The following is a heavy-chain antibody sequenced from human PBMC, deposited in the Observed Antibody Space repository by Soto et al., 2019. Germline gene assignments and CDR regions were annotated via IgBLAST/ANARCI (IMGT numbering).Heavy chain of an antibody. CDR3: AKNGRRDGYIHY. D-gene: IGHD5-12*01. CDR1: GFTFSSYA. J-gene: IGHJ4*02. Sequence: EVQLLESGGGLVQPGGSLRLSCAASGFTFSSYAMSWVRQAPGKGLEWVSAISGSGGSTYYADSVKGRFTSSRDNSKNTLYLQMNSLRAEDTAVYYCAKNGRRDGYIHYWGQGTLVTVSS. V-gene: IGHV3-23*01. CDR2: ISGSGGST.